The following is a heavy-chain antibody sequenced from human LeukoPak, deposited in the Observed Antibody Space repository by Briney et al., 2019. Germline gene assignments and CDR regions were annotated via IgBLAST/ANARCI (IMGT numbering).Heavy chain of an antibody. D-gene: IGHD5-12*01. CDR3: AREYSGYDYRGYFDY. CDR1: GFTFSSYA. CDR2: ISGSGGST. J-gene: IGHJ4*02. V-gene: IGHV3-23*01. Sequence: GGSLRLSCAASGFTFSSYAMSWVRQAPGKGLEWVSAISGSGGSTYYADSMKGRFTISRDNSKNTLYLQMNSLRAEDTAVYYCAREYSGYDYRGYFDYWGQGTLVTVSS.